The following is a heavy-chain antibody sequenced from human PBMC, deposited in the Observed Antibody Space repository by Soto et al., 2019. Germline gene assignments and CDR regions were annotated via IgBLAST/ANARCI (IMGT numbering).Heavy chain of an antibody. CDR2: IIPLFGKP. D-gene: IGHD2-15*01. J-gene: IGHJ4*02. V-gene: IGHV1-69*12. CDR3: ARLWGIGYHDS. Sequence: QVQLVQSGAEVKKPGSSVKVSCKSSGNTFKTYSVSWVRQAPGQGLEWMGGIIPLFGKPNYAQKFQGRVTITADESTRTVYMELSRLRSEDTAVYYCARLWGIGYHDSWGQGTRVTVSS. CDR1: GNTFKTYS.